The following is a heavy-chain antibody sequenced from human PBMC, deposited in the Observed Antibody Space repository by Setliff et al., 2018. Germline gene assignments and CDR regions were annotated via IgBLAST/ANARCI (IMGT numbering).Heavy chain of an antibody. J-gene: IGHJ4*02. CDR2: INHSGSP. CDR3: ARGRNIAARLLDS. Sequence: SETLSLTCAASGGTFTYYYWTWIRQSPGKGLEWIGEINHSGSPNYNPSLKNRVTISIDTSRNQFSLKLNSMTTADTSVYYCARGRNIAARLLDSWGQGTLVTVSS. CDR1: GGTFTYYY. D-gene: IGHD6-6*01. V-gene: IGHV4-34*01.